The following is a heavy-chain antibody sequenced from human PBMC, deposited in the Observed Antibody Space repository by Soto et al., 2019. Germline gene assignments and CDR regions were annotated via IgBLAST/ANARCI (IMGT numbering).Heavy chain of an antibody. CDR1: GASISSGDYF. J-gene: IGHJ4*02. CDR3: AREKGYISGPKNFDY. Sequence: QVHLEESGPGLVKPSQTLSLTCTVSGASISSGDYFWSWIRQSPGKGLEWIGYIYDSGSSYYNPSLKSRVTMSVDTSKNQFSLKLRSVTAADTAVYYCAREKGYISGPKNFDYWSQGTLVTVSS. V-gene: IGHV4-30-4*01. D-gene: IGHD5-12*01. CDR2: IYDSGSS.